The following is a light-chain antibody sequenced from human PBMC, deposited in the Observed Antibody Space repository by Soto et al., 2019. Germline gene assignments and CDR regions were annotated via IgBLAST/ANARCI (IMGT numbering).Light chain of an antibody. Sequence: QSALTQPASVSGSPGQSITISCTGTSSDVGGYNYVSWYQQHPGKAPKLMIYDVSNRPSGVSNRFSGSKSGNTASLTISGLHAEDEAVYYCSSYTSSSTYVFGTGTKLTVL. CDR1: SSDVGGYNY. V-gene: IGLV2-14*01. CDR2: DVS. J-gene: IGLJ1*01. CDR3: SSYTSSSTYV.